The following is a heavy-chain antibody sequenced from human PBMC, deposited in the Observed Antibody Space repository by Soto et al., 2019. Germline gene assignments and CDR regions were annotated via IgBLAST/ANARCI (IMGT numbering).Heavy chain of an antibody. CDR1: GFTFSSYS. CDR2: ISSSSSYI. V-gene: IGHV3-21*04. Sequence: PGGSLRLSCSASGFTFSSYSMNWVRQAPGKGLEWVSSISSSSSYIYYADSVKGRFTISRDNSRNTLNLQMNSLRVEDTAVYYRAWGRIVVQPFDSWGRGTLVTVSS. J-gene: IGHJ5*01. CDR3: AWGRIVVQPFDS. D-gene: IGHD2-15*01.